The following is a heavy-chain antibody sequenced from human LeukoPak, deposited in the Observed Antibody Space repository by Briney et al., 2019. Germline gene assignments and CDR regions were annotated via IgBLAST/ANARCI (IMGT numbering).Heavy chain of an antibody. CDR1: GYSISKGYY. Sequence: PSETLSLTCTVSGYSISKGYYWGWIRQPPGKGLEWIGSIYHSGSTYHNPSLKSRVTISVDTSKNQFSLKLSSVTAADTAVYYCASVYYDSSEIYYYYYYMDVWGKGTTVTVSS. J-gene: IGHJ6*03. CDR3: ASVYYDSSEIYYYYYYMDV. V-gene: IGHV4-38-2*02. CDR2: IYHSGST. D-gene: IGHD3-22*01.